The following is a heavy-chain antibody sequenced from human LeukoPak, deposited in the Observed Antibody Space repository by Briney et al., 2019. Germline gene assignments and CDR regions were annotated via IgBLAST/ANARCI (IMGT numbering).Heavy chain of an antibody. V-gene: IGHV3-11*01. Sequence: GGSLRLSCSASGFTFTDYYMSRIRQAPGKGLEWVSYISPSGTVIYYGDSVKGRFTISRDNAKKSLYLQMNSLRAEDTAVYYCARDYNCWGQGTLVTVSS. D-gene: IGHD3-10*01. CDR2: ISPSGTVI. CDR1: GFTFTDYY. J-gene: IGHJ4*02. CDR3: ARDYNC.